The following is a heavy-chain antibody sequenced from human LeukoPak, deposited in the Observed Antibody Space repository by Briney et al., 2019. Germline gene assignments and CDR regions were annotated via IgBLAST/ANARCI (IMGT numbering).Heavy chain of an antibody. V-gene: IGHV1-24*01. Sequence: ASVKVSCKVSGYTLSELSMHWVRQAPGKGLEWMGGFDPEDGETIYAQKFQGRVTMTEDTSTDTAYMELSSLRSEDTAVYYCATDSSGYHYIDYWGQGTLVTVSS. D-gene: IGHD3-22*01. J-gene: IGHJ4*02. CDR1: GYTLSELS. CDR3: ATDSSGYHYIDY. CDR2: FDPEDGET.